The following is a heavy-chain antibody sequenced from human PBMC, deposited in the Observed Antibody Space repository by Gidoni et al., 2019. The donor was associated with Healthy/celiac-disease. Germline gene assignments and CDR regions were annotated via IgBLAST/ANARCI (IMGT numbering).Heavy chain of an antibody. J-gene: IGHJ6*02. V-gene: IGHV4-34*01. CDR2: INHSGST. Sequence: QVQLQQWGAGLLKPSETLSLTCAVYGGSFSGYYWRWIRQPPGTGLEWIGEINHSGSTNYNPSLKSRVTISVDTSKNQFSLKLSSVTAADTAVYYCARGPPLGYCSGGSCYGYYYYGMDVWGQGTTVTVSS. D-gene: IGHD2-15*01. CDR3: ARGPPLGYCSGGSCYGYYYYGMDV. CDR1: GGSFSGYY.